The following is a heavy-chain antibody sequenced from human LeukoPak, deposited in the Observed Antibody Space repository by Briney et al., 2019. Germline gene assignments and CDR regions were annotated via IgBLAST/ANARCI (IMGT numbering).Heavy chain of an antibody. Sequence: RPSETLSLICTVSGGSISSGNYYWGWIRQPPGKGLEWIGSVYYSGSTYYNPSLKSRVTISVDTSKNQFSLKLSSVTAADTAVYYCARPLPAATNWFDPWGQGTLVTVSS. V-gene: IGHV4-39*01. D-gene: IGHD2-2*01. CDR1: GGSISSGNYY. CDR2: VYYSGST. CDR3: ARPLPAATNWFDP. J-gene: IGHJ5*02.